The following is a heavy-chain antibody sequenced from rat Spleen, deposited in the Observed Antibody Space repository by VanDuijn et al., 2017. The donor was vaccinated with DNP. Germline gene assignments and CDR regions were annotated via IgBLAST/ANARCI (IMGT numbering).Heavy chain of an antibody. CDR3: ARHGRRVFDY. D-gene: IGHD1-11*01. J-gene: IGHJ2*01. CDR2: IDYDGGNT. CDR1: GFTFTYYG. V-gene: IGHV5S23*01. Sequence: EVQLVESGGGLVQSGRSLKLSCAASGFTFTYYGMAWVRQAPTKGLEWVTYIDYDGGNTYFPDSVKGRFTISRNNAESTLYLQMNSLRSEDMATYFCARHGRRVFDYWGQGVMVTVSS.